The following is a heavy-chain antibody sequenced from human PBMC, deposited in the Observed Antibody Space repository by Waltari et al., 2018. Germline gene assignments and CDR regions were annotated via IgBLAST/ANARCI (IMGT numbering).Heavy chain of an antibody. D-gene: IGHD5-12*01. Sequence: QLHLQESGPGLVKPSETLSLPCSVSGGSITSNRHYWGWIRQPPGQGPEWTGTISYSGATYNNPTLKSRVTISVDTSKNQYSLKLTSVTAADTAVYYCATYIGASIGTAAFDVWGQGTMVTVSS. CDR3: ATYIGASIGTAAFDV. J-gene: IGHJ3*01. CDR1: GGSITSNRHY. V-gene: IGHV4-39*01. CDR2: ISYSGAT.